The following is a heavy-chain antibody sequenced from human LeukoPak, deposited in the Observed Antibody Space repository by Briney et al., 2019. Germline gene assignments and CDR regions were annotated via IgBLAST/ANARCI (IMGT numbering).Heavy chain of an antibody. V-gene: IGHV3-30*03. CDR1: GFTFSSYG. D-gene: IGHD5-12*01. J-gene: IGHJ4*02. CDR3: ARAGAVATGPFVI. Sequence: GGSLRLSCAASGFTFSSYGMHWVRQAPGKGLEWVAVISYDGSNKYYADSVKGRFTISRDNSKNTLYLQMNSLRAEDTAVYYCARAGAVATGPFVIWGQGTLVTVSS. CDR2: ISYDGSNK.